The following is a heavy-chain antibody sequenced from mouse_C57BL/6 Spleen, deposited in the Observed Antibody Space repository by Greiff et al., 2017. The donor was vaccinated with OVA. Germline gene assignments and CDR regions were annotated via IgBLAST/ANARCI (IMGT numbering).Heavy chain of an antibody. J-gene: IGHJ4*01. D-gene: IGHD2-12*01. CDR3: ARGDYMDAMDY. CDR2: IYPGDGDT. V-gene: IGHV1-80*01. Sequence: QVHVKQSGAELVKPGASVKISCKASGYAFSSYWMNWVKQRPGKGLEWIGQIYPGDGDTNYNGKFKGKATLTADKSSSTAYMQLSSLTSEDSAVYVCARGDYMDAMDYWGQGTSVTVSS. CDR1: GYAFSSYW.